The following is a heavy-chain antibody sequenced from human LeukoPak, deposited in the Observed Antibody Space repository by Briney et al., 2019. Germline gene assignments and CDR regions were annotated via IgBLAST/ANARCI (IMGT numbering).Heavy chain of an antibody. D-gene: IGHD5-18*01. J-gene: IGHJ4*02. Sequence: PGGPLRLSCAASGFTFNNYWMHWVRQAPGKGLVWVSRISKDGSTTNYADSVKGRFTISRDNAKNTLYLQMNSLTAEDTALYYCARGASSGYRIDYWGQGTLVTVSS. V-gene: IGHV3-74*01. CDR3: ARGASSGYRIDY. CDR2: ISKDGSTT. CDR1: GFTFNNYW.